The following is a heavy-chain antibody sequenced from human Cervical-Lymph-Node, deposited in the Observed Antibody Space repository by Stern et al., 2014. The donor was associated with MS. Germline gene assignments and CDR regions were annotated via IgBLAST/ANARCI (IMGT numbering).Heavy chain of an antibody. CDR3: ARSGTRVRRGY. V-gene: IGHV1-18*01. CDR1: GYTFTSYG. J-gene: IGHJ4*02. D-gene: IGHD6-25*01. Sequence: VQLVESGSEVMQPGASVKVSCKASGYTFTSYGIAWVRQAPGQGLEWMGWISTYNGNTNYERNAQGRVTLNTTTTTSTAYMELRSLRSDDTAIYFCARSGTRVRRGYWGQGTLITVSS. CDR2: ISTYNGNT.